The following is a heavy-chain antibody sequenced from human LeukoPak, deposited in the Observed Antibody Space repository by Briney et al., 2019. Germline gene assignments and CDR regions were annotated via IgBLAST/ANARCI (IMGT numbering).Heavy chain of an antibody. J-gene: IGHJ5*02. CDR1: GFTFSSYS. Sequence: GGSLRLSCAASGFTFSSYSMNWVGQAPGKGLEWVSSISSSSSYIYYADSVKGRFTISRDNAKNSLYLQMNSLRAEDTAVYYCARDLSSFDRSGLEPWGQGTLVTVSS. V-gene: IGHV3-21*01. CDR2: ISSSSSYI. CDR3: ARDLSSFDRSGLEP. D-gene: IGHD6-13*01.